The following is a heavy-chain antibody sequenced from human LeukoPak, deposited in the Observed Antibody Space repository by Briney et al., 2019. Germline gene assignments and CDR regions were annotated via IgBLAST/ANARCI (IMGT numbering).Heavy chain of an antibody. CDR1: GGSISSSSYY. D-gene: IGHD3-3*01. Sequence: PSETLSLTCTVSGGSISSSSYYWGWIRQPPGKGLEWIGSIYYSGSTYYNPSLKSRVTISVDTSKNQFSLKLSSVTAVDTAVYYCAREFTIWFDPWGQGTLVTVSS. CDR3: AREFTIWFDP. CDR2: IYYSGST. V-gene: IGHV4-39*07. J-gene: IGHJ5*02.